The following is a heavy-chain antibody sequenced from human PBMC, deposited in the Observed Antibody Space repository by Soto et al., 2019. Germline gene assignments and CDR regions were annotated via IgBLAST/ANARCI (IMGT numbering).Heavy chain of an antibody. V-gene: IGHV1-46*01. D-gene: IGHD6-13*01. CDR2: INPSGGST. CDR3: ASGGPIAAAGTSDP. CDR1: GGTFSNDI. Sequence: ASVKVSCKTSGGTFSNDIITWVRQAPGQGLEWMGIINPSGGSTSYAQKFQGRVTMTRDTSTSTVYMELSSLRSEDTAVYYCASGGPIAAAGTSDPWGQGTLVTVSS. J-gene: IGHJ5*02.